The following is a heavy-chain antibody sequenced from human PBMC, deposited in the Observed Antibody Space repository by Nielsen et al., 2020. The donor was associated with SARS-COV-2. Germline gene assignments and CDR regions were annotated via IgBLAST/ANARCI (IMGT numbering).Heavy chain of an antibody. Sequence: SETLSLTCAVSGGSIRNTYWGWFRQPPGKRLEWIAYSDHSWRINYNPSLKSRATISADTSKDQISLKLRSVPAADTAVYYCARLPAGTVSFDIWGQGTMVTVS. CDR2: SDHSWRI. CDR1: GGSIRNTY. D-gene: IGHD2-2*01. V-gene: IGHV4-59*08. CDR3: ARLPAGTVSFDI. J-gene: IGHJ3*02.